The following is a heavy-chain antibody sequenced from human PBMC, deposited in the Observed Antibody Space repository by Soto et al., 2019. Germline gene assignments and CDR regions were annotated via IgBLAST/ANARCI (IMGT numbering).Heavy chain of an antibody. V-gene: IGHV3-23*01. D-gene: IGHD1-26*01. CDR1: GFTFTNYA. CDR3: ATDVGPIMFDY. Sequence: EVQLWESGGDFIQPGGSLRVSCAASGFTFTNYAMSWVRQAPGKGLEWVSTIDHAGVNTHYADSVKGRFTISRDNSKGTLYLQMNTLRAADTAIYYCATDVGPIMFDYWGQGALITVSS. CDR2: IDHAGVNT. J-gene: IGHJ4*02.